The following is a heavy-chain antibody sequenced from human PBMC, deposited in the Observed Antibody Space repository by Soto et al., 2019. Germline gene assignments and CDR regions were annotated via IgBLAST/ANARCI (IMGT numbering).Heavy chain of an antibody. D-gene: IGHD3-3*01. CDR1: GFTFSSYE. CDR3: ARGGDFWSGYYELDY. CDR2: ISSSGSTI. V-gene: IGHV3-48*03. Sequence: PWGSLRLSCAGSGFTFSSYEMNWVRQAPGKGLEWVSYISSSGSTIYYADSVKGRFTISRDNAKNSLYLQMNSLRAEDTAVYYCARGGDFWSGYYELDYWGQGTLVTVSS. J-gene: IGHJ4*02.